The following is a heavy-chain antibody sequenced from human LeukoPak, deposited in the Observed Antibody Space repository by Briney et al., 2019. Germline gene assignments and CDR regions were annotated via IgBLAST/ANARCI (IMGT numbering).Heavy chain of an antibody. CDR1: GFTFSSYE. CDR2: ISSSGSTL. J-gene: IGHJ3*02. CDR3: AKAPGDCSGGSCYLQI. Sequence: GGSLRLSCAASGFTFSSYEMNWVRQAPGKGLEWVSYISSSGSTLYYADSVKGRFTISRDNAKNSLYLQMNSLRAEDTAVYYCAKAPGDCSGGSCYLQIWGQGTMVTVSS. V-gene: IGHV3-48*03. D-gene: IGHD2-15*01.